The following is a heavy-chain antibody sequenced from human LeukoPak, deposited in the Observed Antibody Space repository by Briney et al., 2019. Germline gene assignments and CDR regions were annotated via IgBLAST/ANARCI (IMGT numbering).Heavy chain of an antibody. Sequence: SETLSLTCAVYGGSFSGYYWSGLRQPPGKGLEWLGEINHSGSTNYNPSLKSRVTISVDTSKNQFSLKLSSVTAADTAVYYCARAVDSSGYYYVHFDYWGQGTLVTVSS. CDR3: ARAVDSSGYYYVHFDY. CDR1: GGSFSGYY. V-gene: IGHV4-34*01. CDR2: INHSGST. J-gene: IGHJ4*02. D-gene: IGHD3-22*01.